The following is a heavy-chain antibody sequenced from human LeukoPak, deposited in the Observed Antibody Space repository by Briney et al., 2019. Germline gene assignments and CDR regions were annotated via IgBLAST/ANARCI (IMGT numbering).Heavy chain of an antibody. CDR1: GFTFSSYA. V-gene: IGHV3-30-3*01. Sequence: PGRSLRLSCAASGFTFSSYAMHWVRQAPGKGLEWVAVISYDGNNKYYADSVKGRFTISRDNSKNTLYLQMNSLRAEDTAVCYCARAWSSGWYGLDYWGQGTLVTVSS. CDR3: ARAWSSGWYGLDY. J-gene: IGHJ4*02. CDR2: ISYDGNNK. D-gene: IGHD6-19*01.